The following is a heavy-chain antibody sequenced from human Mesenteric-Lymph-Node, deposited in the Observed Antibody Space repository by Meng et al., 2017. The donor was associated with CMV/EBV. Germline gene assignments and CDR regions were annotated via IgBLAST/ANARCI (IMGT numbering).Heavy chain of an antibody. CDR3: ARDKGSSESSLGY. D-gene: IGHD1-26*01. V-gene: IGHV3-20*04. J-gene: IGHJ4*02. CDR2: INWNGGTT. Sequence: GESLKISCAASGFTFDDYGMSWVRQAPGKGLEWVSGINWNGGTTGYADSVKGRFTISRDNAKNSLYLQMNSLGAEDTAVYYCARDKGSSESSLGYWGQGTLVTVSS. CDR1: GFTFDDYG.